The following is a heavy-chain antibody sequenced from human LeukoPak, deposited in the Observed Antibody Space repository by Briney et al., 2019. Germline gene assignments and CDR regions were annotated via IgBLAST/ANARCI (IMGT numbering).Heavy chain of an antibody. CDR3: ARDIAVADNAV. CDR1: GYSFTNYD. CDR2: MNPNSGNT. J-gene: IGHJ3*01. D-gene: IGHD6-19*01. Sequence: GASVKVSCKTSGYSFTNYDINWVRQATGHGLEWMGWMNPNSGNTGYAQKFQGRVTITRNTSITTAYMELSSLRSEDTAVYYCARDIAVADNAVWGQGTMVTVSS. V-gene: IGHV1-8*03.